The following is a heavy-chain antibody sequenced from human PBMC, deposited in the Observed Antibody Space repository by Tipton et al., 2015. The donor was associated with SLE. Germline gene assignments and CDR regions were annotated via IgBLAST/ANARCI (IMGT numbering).Heavy chain of an antibody. CDR1: GASIRTSPYY. D-gene: IGHD3-22*01. V-gene: IGHV4-39*01. CDR2: IYYSGST. J-gene: IGHJ4*02. CDR3: AVMDYYDSTGWDY. Sequence: TLSLTCTVSGASIRTSPYYWGWIRRPPGKGLEWIGTIYYSGSTYYNPSLKSRVTITVDTSKNRFSVKLSSVTAADTAVYYCAVMDYYDSTGWDYWGQGTLVTVSS.